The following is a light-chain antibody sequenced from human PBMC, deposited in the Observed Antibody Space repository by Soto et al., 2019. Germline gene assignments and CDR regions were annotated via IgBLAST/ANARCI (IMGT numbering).Light chain of an antibody. CDR1: QSISSY. V-gene: IGKV1-39*01. Sequence: DIQMTQSPSSLSASVGDRVTITCRPSQSISSYLNWYQQKRGKAPKLLIYAASSLQSWVPSRFSGSGSGTDFPLTINRLQPEDSATYSCQPSYTSHRAFCQGTTVEIK. J-gene: IGKJ1*01. CDR3: QPSYTSHRA. CDR2: AAS.